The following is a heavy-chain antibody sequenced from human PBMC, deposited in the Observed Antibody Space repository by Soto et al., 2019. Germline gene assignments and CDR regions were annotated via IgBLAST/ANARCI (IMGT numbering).Heavy chain of an antibody. CDR2: ISDGGDLT. V-gene: IGHV3-23*01. CDR1: GFAFTGHP. D-gene: IGHD3-10*01. CDR3: ARRVIGSSRAFDI. Sequence: VQLLESGGGLAQPGGSLRLSCAASGFAFTGHPMSWVRQAPEKGLEWVAGISDGGDLTYNADSVKGRFTISRDNSRNPLYLQMTSLRAEDTAVYYCARRVIGSSRAFDIWGQGTMVTVSS. J-gene: IGHJ3*02.